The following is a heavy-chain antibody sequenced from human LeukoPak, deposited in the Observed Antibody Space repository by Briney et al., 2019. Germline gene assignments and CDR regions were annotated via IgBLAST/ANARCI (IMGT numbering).Heavy chain of an antibody. CDR2: ISGSGGST. V-gene: IGHV3-23*01. D-gene: IGHD6-19*01. CDR3: AKGPYSSGWLIWFDP. Sequence: QPGGSLRLSCAASGFTFRDNGMSCVRQGPGKGPEWGSVISGSGGSTYYADSVKGRFTISRDNSKNTVYLQMNSLRAEDTAVYYCAKGPYSSGWLIWFDPWGQGTLVTVSS. CDR1: GFTFRDNG. J-gene: IGHJ5*02.